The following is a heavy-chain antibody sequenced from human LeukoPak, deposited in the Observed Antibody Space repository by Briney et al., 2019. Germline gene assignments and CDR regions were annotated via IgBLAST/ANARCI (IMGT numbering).Heavy chain of an antibody. J-gene: IGHJ4*02. V-gene: IGHV3-23*01. D-gene: IGHD3-10*01. Sequence: GGSLRLSWAASGFTFSSYAMSWGRQAPGKVPEWVSSIGSSCGSTFYADSVKGRFTISRDNSKNTLYLQMNRLRAEDTAVYYCAKDVSTELFPHYFDPWGQGTLVTVSS. CDR2: IGSSCGST. CDR3: AKDVSTELFPHYFDP. CDR1: GFTFSSYA.